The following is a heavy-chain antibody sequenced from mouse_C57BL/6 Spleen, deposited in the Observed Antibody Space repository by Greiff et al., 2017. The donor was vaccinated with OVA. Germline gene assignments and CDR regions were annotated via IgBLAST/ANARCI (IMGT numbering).Heavy chain of an antibody. CDR1: GYTFTDYE. CDR3: TRCPRYGSSYGYYAMDY. D-gene: IGHD1-1*01. V-gene: IGHV1-15*01. Sequence: QVQLQQSGAELVRPGASVTLSCKASGYTFTDYEMHWVKQTPVHGLEWIGAIDPETGGTAYNQKFKGKAILTADKSSSTAYLELRSLTSEDSAVYYCTRCPRYGSSYGYYAMDYWGQGTSVTVSS. J-gene: IGHJ4*01. CDR2: IDPETGGT.